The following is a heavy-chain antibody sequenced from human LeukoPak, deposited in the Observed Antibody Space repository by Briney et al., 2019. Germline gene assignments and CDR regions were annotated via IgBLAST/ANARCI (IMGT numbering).Heavy chain of an antibody. D-gene: IGHD2-2*01. CDR1: GFTFDSYA. CDR2: ISGSGGGT. CDR3: AREGYYCSSATCLANYVDY. V-gene: IGHV3-23*01. J-gene: IGHJ4*02. Sequence: GGSLRLSCEASGFTFDSYAMTWVRQAPGQGLEWVSAISGSGGGTSYADTVKGRLTISRDKSKNTLYLQMDSLRAEDTAVYYCAREGYYCSSATCLANYVDYWGQGTLVTVSS.